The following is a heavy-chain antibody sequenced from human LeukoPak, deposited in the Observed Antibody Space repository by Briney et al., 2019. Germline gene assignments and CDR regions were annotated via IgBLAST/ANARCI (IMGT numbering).Heavy chain of an antibody. CDR2: IFHRGTT. CDR3: ASLARWFGES. D-gene: IGHD3-10*01. J-gene: IGHJ5*02. V-gene: IGHV4-39*01. Sequence: SETLSLTCTVSGGSISSNRYNWAWIRQSPGKGLEWIGSIFHRGTTYYNPSLKSRVTISVDTSKNQFSLKLSSVTAADTAVYYCASLARWFGESWGQGTLVTVSS. CDR1: GGSISSNRYN.